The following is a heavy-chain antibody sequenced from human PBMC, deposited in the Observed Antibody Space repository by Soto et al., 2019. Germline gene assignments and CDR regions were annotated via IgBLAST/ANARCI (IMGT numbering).Heavy chain of an antibody. CDR1: GFTFSSYA. D-gene: IGHD3-22*01. CDR3: ARDFGYYYDSSGYSTPDY. V-gene: IGHV3-30-3*01. J-gene: IGHJ4*02. Sequence: PGGSLRLSCAASGFTFSSYAMHWVRQAPGKGLEWVAVISYDGSNKYYADSVKGRFTISRDNSKNTLYLQMNSLRAEDTAVHYCARDFGYYYDSSGYSTPDYWGQGTLVTVSS. CDR2: ISYDGSNK.